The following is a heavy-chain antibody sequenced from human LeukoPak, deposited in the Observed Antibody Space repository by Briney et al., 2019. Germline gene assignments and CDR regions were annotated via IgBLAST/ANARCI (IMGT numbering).Heavy chain of an antibody. V-gene: IGHV3-23*01. CDR1: GFTFSSYS. CDR2: IAGNGSPT. Sequence: GGSLRLSCVASGFTFSSYSLTWVRQTPGKGLAWVSIIAGNGSPTFYADSVEGRFTISRDNSKNTGYLQMNSLRAEDTAVYYCALGATNYFDYWGQGTLVTVSS. J-gene: IGHJ4*02. CDR3: ALGATNYFDY. D-gene: IGHD5-24*01.